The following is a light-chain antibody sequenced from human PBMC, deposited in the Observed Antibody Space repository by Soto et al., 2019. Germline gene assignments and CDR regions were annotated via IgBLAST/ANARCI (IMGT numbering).Light chain of an antibody. V-gene: IGKV3-11*01. CDR2: DAS. J-gene: IGKJ5*01. CDR1: QSVSSY. Sequence: EILLTQSPATLSLSPGERATLSCRASQSVSSYLLWYQQKPGQAPRLLIYDASNRATGIPARFSGSGSETDFTLTTSSLEPEDFAVYYCQHRMNWPLTFGQGTRLEIK. CDR3: QHRMNWPLT.